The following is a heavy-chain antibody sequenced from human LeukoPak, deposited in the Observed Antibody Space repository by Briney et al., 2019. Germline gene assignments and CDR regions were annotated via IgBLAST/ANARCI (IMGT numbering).Heavy chain of an antibody. J-gene: IGHJ4*02. D-gene: IGHD3-10*01. V-gene: IGHV3-74*01. CDR2: INSDGSST. CDR3: ARGGWFGELPFDY. CDR1: GFTFSSYW. Sequence: GGSLRISCAASGFTFSSYWMHWVRQAPGKGLVWVSRINSDGSSTSYADSVKGRFTISRDNAKNTLYLQMNSLRAEDTAVYYCARGGWFGELPFDYWGQGTLVTVSS.